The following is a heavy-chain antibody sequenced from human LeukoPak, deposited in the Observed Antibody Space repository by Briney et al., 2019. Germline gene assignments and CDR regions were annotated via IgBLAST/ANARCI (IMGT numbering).Heavy chain of an antibody. CDR1: GFTFDDYA. V-gene: IGHV3-30*18. D-gene: IGHD6-13*01. Sequence: GGSLRLSCAASGFTFDDYAMHWVRQAPGKGLEWVAVISYDGSNKYYADSVKGRFTISRDNSKNTLYLQMNSLRAEDTAVYYCAKDRGAAAGSQGFDYWGQGTLVTVSS. J-gene: IGHJ4*02. CDR2: ISYDGSNK. CDR3: AKDRGAAAGSQGFDY.